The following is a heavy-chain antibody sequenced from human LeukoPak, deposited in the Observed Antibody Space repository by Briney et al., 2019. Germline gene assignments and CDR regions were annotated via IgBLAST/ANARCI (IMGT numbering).Heavy chain of an antibody. V-gene: IGHV4-39*01. D-gene: IGHD6-6*01. CDR1: SGSITSTPYH. J-gene: IGHJ4*02. Sequence: PSETLSLTCSVSSGSITSTPYHWDWIRQPPGKGLEWIGSITYSGNTYYNPSLKSRVTISGDTSKNQFSLKLSSVTAADTAVYYCARYDSSAGHSDYWGQGTLVTVSS. CDR2: ITYSGNT. CDR3: ARYDSSAGHSDY.